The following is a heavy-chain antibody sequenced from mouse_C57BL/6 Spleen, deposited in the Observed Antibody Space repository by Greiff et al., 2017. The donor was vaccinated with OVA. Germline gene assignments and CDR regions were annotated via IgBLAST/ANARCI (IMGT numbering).Heavy chain of an antibody. D-gene: IGHD2-4*01. Sequence: QVQLQQPGAELMKPGASVKLSCKASGYTFTSYWMQWVKQRPGQGLEWIGEIDPSDSYTNYNQKFKGKATLTVDTSSSTAYMQLSSLTSEDSAVYYCARWGLAWFAYWGQGTLVTVSA. V-gene: IGHV1-50*01. CDR2: IDPSDSYT. J-gene: IGHJ3*01. CDR3: ARWGLAWFAY. CDR1: GYTFTSYW.